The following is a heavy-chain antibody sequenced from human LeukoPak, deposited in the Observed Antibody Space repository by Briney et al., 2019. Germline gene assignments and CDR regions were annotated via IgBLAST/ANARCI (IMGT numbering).Heavy chain of an antibody. CDR3: AKDSDWGRYDD. Sequence: GGSLRLSCAASGFTVSSNYMSWVRQAPGKGLEWVSGITSRGITYYADSVRGRFTVSRDNSKNMVWLQMNSLRAEDTAVYYCAKDSDWGRYDDWGQGALVTVSS. CDR1: GFTVSSNY. CDR2: ITSRGIT. J-gene: IGHJ1*01. V-gene: IGHV3-53*01. D-gene: IGHD3-16*01.